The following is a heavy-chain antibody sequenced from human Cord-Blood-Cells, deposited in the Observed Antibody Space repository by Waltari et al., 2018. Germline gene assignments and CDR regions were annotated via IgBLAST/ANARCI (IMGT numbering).Heavy chain of an antibody. J-gene: IGHJ5*02. D-gene: IGHD3-16*02. V-gene: IGHV4-39*01. CDR3: ARLTNQSKYRNTNWFDP. CDR1: GGSISSSSYY. Sequence: QLQLQESGPGLVKPSETLSLTCTVPGGSISSSSYYWGWLRQPPGKGLEWIGSSYYSGSTYYNPSLKSRVTISVDTSKNQFSLKLSSVTAADTAVYYCARLTNQSKYRNTNWFDPWGQGTLVTVSS. CDR2: SYYSGST.